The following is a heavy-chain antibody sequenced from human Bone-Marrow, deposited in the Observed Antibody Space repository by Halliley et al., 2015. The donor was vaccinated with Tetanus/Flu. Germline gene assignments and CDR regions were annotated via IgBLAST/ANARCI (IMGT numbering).Heavy chain of an antibody. CDR2: MNGYKGDP. CDR3: ARVGSGWYNNWFDP. D-gene: IGHD6-19*01. J-gene: IGHJ5*02. Sequence: GGMNGYKGDPRYAQKFQGRVTVTIDTSTRTAYMELRSLRSDDTAIYYCARVGSGWYNNWFDPWGQGTLVTVSS. V-gene: IGHV1-18*01.